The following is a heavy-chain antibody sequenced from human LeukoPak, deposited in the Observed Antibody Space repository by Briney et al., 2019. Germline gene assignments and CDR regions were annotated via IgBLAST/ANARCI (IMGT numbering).Heavy chain of an antibody. J-gene: IGHJ3*02. D-gene: IGHD2-2*01. CDR3: ATPYRSGISCLDVFNI. V-gene: IGHV4-31*03. CDR1: GVSISDGRYY. CDR2: RYYSGSA. Sequence: SQTLSLTCNISGVSISDGRYYWAWNRQRPGKGLEWLGYRYYSGSAKYNPSLKSRLTISIDTPENQFSLHLNSVTAADTAMYYCATPYRSGISCLDVFNIWGQGRMVTVSS.